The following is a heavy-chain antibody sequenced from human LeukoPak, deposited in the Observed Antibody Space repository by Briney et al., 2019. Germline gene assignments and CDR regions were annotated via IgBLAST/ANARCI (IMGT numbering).Heavy chain of an antibody. CDR2: INSNSGGT. D-gene: IGHD6-19*01. CDR3: ARRIAVAGWLVRGNNYYMDV. Sequence: ASVKVSCKASGYTFTGYYMHWVRQAPGQGLEWMGWINSNSGGTNYAQKFQGRVTMTRDTSISTAYMELSRLRSDGTAVYYCARRIAVAGWLVRGNNYYMDVWGKGTTVTVSS. CDR1: GYTFTGYY. V-gene: IGHV1-2*02. J-gene: IGHJ6*03.